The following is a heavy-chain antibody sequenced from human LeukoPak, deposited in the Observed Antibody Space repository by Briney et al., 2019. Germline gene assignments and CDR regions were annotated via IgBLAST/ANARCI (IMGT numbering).Heavy chain of an antibody. Sequence: GGSLRLSCAASGFTFSSYCMSWVRQAPGKGLEWVANIKQDGSEKYYVDSVKGRFTISRDNAKNSLYLQMNSLRAEDTAVYYCASLVRGVIEGGLDYWGQGTLVTVSS. D-gene: IGHD3-10*01. V-gene: IGHV3-7*01. J-gene: IGHJ4*02. CDR2: IKQDGSEK. CDR1: GFTFSSYC. CDR3: ASLVRGVIEGGLDY.